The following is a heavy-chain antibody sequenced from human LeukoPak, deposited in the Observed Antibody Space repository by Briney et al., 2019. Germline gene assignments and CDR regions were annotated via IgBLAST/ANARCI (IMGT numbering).Heavy chain of an antibody. Sequence: PGGSLRLSCAASGFTFSSYAMSWVRQAPGKGLEWVSYISSSGSTIYYADSVKGRFTISRDNAKNSLYLQMNSLRAEDTAVYYCARDVAARGSGYFDYWGQGTLVTVSS. V-gene: IGHV3-48*04. D-gene: IGHD6-6*01. CDR2: ISSSGSTI. CDR1: GFTFSSYA. J-gene: IGHJ4*02. CDR3: ARDVAARGSGYFDY.